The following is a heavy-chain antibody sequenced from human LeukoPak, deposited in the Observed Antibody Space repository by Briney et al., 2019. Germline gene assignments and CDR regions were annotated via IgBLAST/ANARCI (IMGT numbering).Heavy chain of an antibody. CDR1: GFSVSSNY. CDR2: IYSGGST. D-gene: IGHD2-21*02. V-gene: IGHV3-53*01. CDR3: ATTDETAPAEDFQH. Sequence: GGSLRLSCAASGFSVSSNYMSWVRQAPGKGLEWVSVIYSGGSTYYADSVKGRFTISRDNSKNTLYLQMKSLRAEDTAVYYCATTDETAPAEDFQHWGQGTLVTVSS. J-gene: IGHJ1*01.